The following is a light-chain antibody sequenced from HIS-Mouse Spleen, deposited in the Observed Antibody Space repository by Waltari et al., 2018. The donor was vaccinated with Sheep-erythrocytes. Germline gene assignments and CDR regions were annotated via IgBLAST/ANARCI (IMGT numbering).Light chain of an antibody. V-gene: IGLV2-14*01. CDR2: EVS. CDR3: SSYTSSSTQV. Sequence: QSALTQPASVSGSPGQSITISCTGTSSDVGGYNYVSWYQQHPGKAPKLVIYEVSNRPYGVPNRFSGSKSGNTASLTISGLQAEDEADYYCSSYTSSSTQVFGGGTKLTVL. J-gene: IGLJ2*01. CDR1: SSDVGGYNY.